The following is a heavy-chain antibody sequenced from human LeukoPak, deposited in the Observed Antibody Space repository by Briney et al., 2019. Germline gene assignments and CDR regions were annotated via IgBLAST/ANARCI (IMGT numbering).Heavy chain of an antibody. J-gene: IGHJ4*02. V-gene: IGHV4-39*07. Sequence: PSETLSLTCTVSGGSISSGGYYWGWIRQPPGKGLEWIGSIYFSGSTFYNPSLKSRVTISIDSSKNQFSLRLNSVTAADTAVYYCARDPDGSANWGQGTLVTVSS. D-gene: IGHD3-10*01. CDR2: IYFSGST. CDR3: ARDPDGSAN. CDR1: GGSISSGGYY.